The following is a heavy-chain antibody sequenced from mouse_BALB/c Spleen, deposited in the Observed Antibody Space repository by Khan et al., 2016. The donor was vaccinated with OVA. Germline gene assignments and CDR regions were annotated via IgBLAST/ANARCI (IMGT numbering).Heavy chain of an antibody. D-gene: IGHD2-13*01. CDR1: GYSFTGYT. CDR3: VRSASYGDYVEAWFAY. CDR2: INPYNGGT. J-gene: IGHJ3*01. Sequence: VQLQQSGPELVKPGASMKMSCKASGYSFTGYTMNWVKQSHVKNLEWIGLINPYNGGTAYKQKFRGKATLTVDKSYNTAYMELLSLTSEDSAVYYCVRSASYGDYVEAWFAYWGQGTLVTVSA. V-gene: IGHV1-37*01.